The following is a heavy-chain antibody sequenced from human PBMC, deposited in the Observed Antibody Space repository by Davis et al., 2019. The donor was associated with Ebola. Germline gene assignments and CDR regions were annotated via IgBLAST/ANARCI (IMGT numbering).Heavy chain of an antibody. J-gene: IGHJ4*02. CDR3: ARVLGNGDLLLDY. Sequence: MPGGSLRLSCIVSGDSISSNSYYWGWIRQPPGKGLEWIGNVFYSGRTNYNPSVKSRVTMSIDTSNNQFFLRLRSVTAADTAVYYCARVLGNGDLLLDYWGQGTLVTVSS. D-gene: IGHD4-17*01. V-gene: IGHV4-39*01. CDR2: VFYSGRT. CDR1: GDSISSNSYY.